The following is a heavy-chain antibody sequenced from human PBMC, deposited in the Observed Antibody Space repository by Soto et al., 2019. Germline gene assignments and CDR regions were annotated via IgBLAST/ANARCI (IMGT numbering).Heavy chain of an antibody. V-gene: IGHV3-23*01. CDR2: ISGSGGST. CDR1: GFTFSSYA. Sequence: GGSLRLSCAASGFTFSSYAMSWVRQAPGKGLEWVSAISGSGGSTYYAESVKGRFTISRDNSKNTLYLQMNSLRAEDTAVYYCAKDQTIFGVVIGFDPWGQGTLVTVSS. D-gene: IGHD3-3*01. J-gene: IGHJ5*02. CDR3: AKDQTIFGVVIGFDP.